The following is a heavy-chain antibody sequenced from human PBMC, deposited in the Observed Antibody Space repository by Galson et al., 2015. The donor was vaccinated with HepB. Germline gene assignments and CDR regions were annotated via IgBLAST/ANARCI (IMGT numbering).Heavy chain of an antibody. CDR2: ISSDGNNK. CDR1: GFTFSSYG. J-gene: IGHJ6*02. Sequence: SLRLSCAASGFTFSSYGMHWVRQAPGEGLEWVAVISSDGNNKYYADSVKGRFTISRDNSKNTLYQQMNSLRAEDTAVYYCAKIKTGYSYIMDVWGQGTTVTVSS. CDR3: AKIKTGYSYIMDV. V-gene: IGHV3-30*18. D-gene: IGHD1-1*01.